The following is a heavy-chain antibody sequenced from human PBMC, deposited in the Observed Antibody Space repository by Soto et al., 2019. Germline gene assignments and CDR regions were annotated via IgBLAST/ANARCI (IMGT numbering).Heavy chain of an antibody. Sequence: PGASLKISCKASGYTFTDAWIGWVRQMPGKGLEWMGIVYPGDSQTRYNPSFQGQITISADKSITTAYPQWTSLKASDSAMYYCARQKGYWGQGTLVTVSS. CDR1: GYTFTDAW. V-gene: IGHV5-51*01. J-gene: IGHJ4*02. CDR2: VYPGDSQT. CDR3: ARQKGY.